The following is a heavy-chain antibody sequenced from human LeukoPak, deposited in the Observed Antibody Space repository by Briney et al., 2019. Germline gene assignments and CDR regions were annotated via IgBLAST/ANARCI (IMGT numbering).Heavy chain of an antibody. CDR1: GFTVSSNY. CDR3: AIDPGPVVPPATC. Sequence: GGSLRLSCAASGFTVSSNYMTWVRQAPGKGLEWVSVIYSGGSTYYADSVKGRFTISRDNSKNTLYLQMNSLRAEDTAVYYCAIDPGPVVPPATCWGQGTLVTVSS. J-gene: IGHJ4*02. CDR2: IYSGGST. V-gene: IGHV3-66*02. D-gene: IGHD2-2*01.